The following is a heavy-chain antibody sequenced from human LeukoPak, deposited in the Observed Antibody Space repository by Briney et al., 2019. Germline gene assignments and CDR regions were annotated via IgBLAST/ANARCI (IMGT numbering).Heavy chain of an antibody. CDR3: ARDGATFSGYDWYYYMDV. D-gene: IGHD5-12*01. CDR1: QITFSDYY. Sequence: GGSLRLSCSASQITFSDYYMSWIRQAPGKGLEWLSYIDKTGNTRDYADSLRGRFTISRDNAKNSLYLQMNSLRAEDTAVYYCARDGATFSGYDWYYYMDVWGKGTTVTVSS. J-gene: IGHJ6*03. CDR2: IDKTGNTR. V-gene: IGHV3-11*04.